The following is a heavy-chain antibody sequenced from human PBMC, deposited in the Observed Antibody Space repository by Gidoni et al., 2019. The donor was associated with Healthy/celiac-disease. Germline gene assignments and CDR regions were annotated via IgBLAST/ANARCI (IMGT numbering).Heavy chain of an antibody. CDR2: ISSSSSDR. CDR3: ARAHSSSWEGDY. J-gene: IGHJ4*02. CDR1: VLTFSSYS. Sequence: EVQLVESGGGLVKPGGSLRLSCAASVLTFSSYSMNWVSQAPGKGLEWVSSISSSSSDRYYADSVKGRFTISRDNAKNSLYLQMTSLRAEETAVYYCARAHSSSWEGDYWGQGTLVTVSS. D-gene: IGHD6-13*01. V-gene: IGHV3-21*01.